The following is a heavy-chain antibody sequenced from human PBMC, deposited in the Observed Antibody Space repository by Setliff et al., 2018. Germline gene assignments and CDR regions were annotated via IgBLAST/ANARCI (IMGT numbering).Heavy chain of an antibody. J-gene: IGHJ6*03. CDR1: GGSISSYY. Sequence: PEPLSLTCTVSGGSISSYYWSWIRQPAGKGLEWIGHIYIGGSANYNPSLKSRVTMSIDTSKNQFSLKLNSVTAADMAVYYCAREQWLDPPGYYYMDVWAKGTTVTVSS. CDR2: IYIGGSA. V-gene: IGHV4-4*07. CDR3: AREQWLDPPGYYYMDV. D-gene: IGHD6-19*01.